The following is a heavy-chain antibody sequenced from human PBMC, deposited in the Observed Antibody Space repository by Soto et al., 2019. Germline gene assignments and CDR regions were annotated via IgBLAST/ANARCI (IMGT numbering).Heavy chain of an antibody. CDR3: ARVKTVTTWKGYYFDY. D-gene: IGHD4-17*01. CDR2: IYYSGST. Sequence: SETLSLTCIVSGGSISSYYGSWIRQPPGKGLEWIGYIYYSGSTNYNPSLKSRVTISVDTSKNQFSLKLSSVTAADTAVYYCARVKTVTTWKGYYFDYWGQGTLVTVYS. J-gene: IGHJ4*02. V-gene: IGHV4-59*01. CDR1: GGSISSYY.